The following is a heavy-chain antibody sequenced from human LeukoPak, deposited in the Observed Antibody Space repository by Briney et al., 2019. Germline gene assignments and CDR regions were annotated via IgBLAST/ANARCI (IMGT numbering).Heavy chain of an antibody. CDR3: ARDKGAGRAFDI. J-gene: IGHJ3*02. CDR2: ISSSSSYT. CDR1: GFTFSNYY. D-gene: IGHD1-14*01. Sequence: GGSLRLSCAASGFTFSNYYMSWIRQAPGKGLEWVSYISSSSSYTNYADSVKGRFTISRDIARNSLYLQMNSLTAEDTAVYYCARDKGAGRAFDIWGQGTMVTVSS. V-gene: IGHV3-11*05.